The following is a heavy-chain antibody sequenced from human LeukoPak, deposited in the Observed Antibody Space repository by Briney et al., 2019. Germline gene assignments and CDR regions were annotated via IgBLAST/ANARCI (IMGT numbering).Heavy chain of an antibody. CDR1: GASISSSHW. V-gene: IGHV4-4*02. D-gene: IGHD3-10*01. J-gene: IGHJ4*02. CDR3: ARGEEHGSGTVHFDY. CDR2: IYHGGST. Sequence: SETLSLTCAVSGASISSSHWWSWVRQPPRKGLLWMGEIYHGGSTNCNPSLKGRVTISVDRTYDQVSLRLTSVTAADTAVYYCARGEEHGSGTVHFDYWGQGTLVTVSS.